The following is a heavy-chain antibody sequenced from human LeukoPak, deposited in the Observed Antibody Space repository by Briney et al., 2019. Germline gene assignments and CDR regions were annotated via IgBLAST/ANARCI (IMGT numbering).Heavy chain of an antibody. J-gene: IGHJ4*02. CDR1: GFTFSSYA. D-gene: IGHD5-18*01. V-gene: IGHV3-30*03. Sequence: GGSLRLSCAASGFTFSSYAMSWVRQAPGKGLEWVAVISYDGSNKYYADSVKGRFTISRDNSKNTLYLQMNSLRAEDTAVYYCARGRGGYCYGLGLHHYFDYWGQGTLVTVSS. CDR2: ISYDGSNK. CDR3: ARGRGGYCYGLGLHHYFDY.